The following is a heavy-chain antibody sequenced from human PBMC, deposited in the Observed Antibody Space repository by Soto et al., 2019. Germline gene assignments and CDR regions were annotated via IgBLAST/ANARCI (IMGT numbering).Heavy chain of an antibody. D-gene: IGHD4-4*01. J-gene: IGHJ5*02. Sequence: GASVKVSCKASGYTFTSYGISWVRQAPGQGLEWMGWISAYNGNTNYAQKLQGRVTMTTDTSTSTAYMELRSLRSDDTAVYYSARDRGTVTTTNWFDRWGQGTLVTVSS. CDR2: ISAYNGNT. CDR1: GYTFTSYG. CDR3: ARDRGTVTTTNWFDR. V-gene: IGHV1-18*01.